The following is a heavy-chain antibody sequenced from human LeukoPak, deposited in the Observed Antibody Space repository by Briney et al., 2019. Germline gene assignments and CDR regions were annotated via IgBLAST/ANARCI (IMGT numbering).Heavy chain of an antibody. V-gene: IGHV3-13*01. CDR1: GFTFSTYD. Sequence: PGGSLRLSCAASGFTFSTYDMHWVRQPTGKGLEWVSGIDTAGDTYYAGSVKGRFTISRENAKNSLYLQMNSLRAGDTAVYYCARVLTIRSGGYDAFDIWGHGTMVTVSS. D-gene: IGHD6-25*01. J-gene: IGHJ3*02. CDR2: IDTAGDT. CDR3: ARVLTIRSGGYDAFDI.